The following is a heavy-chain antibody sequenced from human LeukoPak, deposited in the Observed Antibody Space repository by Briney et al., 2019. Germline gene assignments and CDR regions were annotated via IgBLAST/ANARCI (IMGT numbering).Heavy chain of an antibody. V-gene: IGHV4-59*01. D-gene: IGHD3-10*01. CDR2: IYYSGST. CDR3: ARGITMVRGVIDYFDY. Sequence: SETLSLTCTVSGGSISSYYWSWIRQPPGKGLEWIGYIYYSGSTNCNPSLKSRVTISVDTSKNQFSLKLSSVTAADTAVYYCARGITMVRGVIDYFDYWGQGTLVTVSS. CDR1: GGSISSYY. J-gene: IGHJ4*02.